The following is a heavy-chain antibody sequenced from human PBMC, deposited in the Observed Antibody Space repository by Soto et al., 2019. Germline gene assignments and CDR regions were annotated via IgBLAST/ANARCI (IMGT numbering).Heavy chain of an antibody. CDR2: INPNSGGT. Sequence: ASVKVSCKASGYTFTGYYMHWVRQAPGQGLEWMGWINPNSGGTNYAQKFQGWVTVTRDTSISTAYMELSRLRSDDTAVYYCARGVSRQYNYYYYYYGMDVWGQGTTVTVSS. CDR1: GYTFTGYY. V-gene: IGHV1-2*04. J-gene: IGHJ6*02. D-gene: IGHD1-20*01. CDR3: ARGVSRQYNYYYYYYGMDV.